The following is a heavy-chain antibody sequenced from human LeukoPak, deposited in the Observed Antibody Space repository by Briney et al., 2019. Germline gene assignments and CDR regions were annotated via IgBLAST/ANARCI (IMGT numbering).Heavy chain of an antibody. V-gene: IGHV4-30-2*01. J-gene: IGHJ4*02. CDR3: ARAYRGDSPDY. D-gene: IGHD2-21*02. Sequence: SQTLSLTCAVSGVSISSGGYSWSWIRQPPGKGLEWIGYIYHSGSTYYNPSLKSRVTISVDRSKNQFSLKLSSVTAADTAVYYCARAYRGDSPDYWGQGTLVTVSS. CDR1: GVSISSGGYS. CDR2: IYHSGST.